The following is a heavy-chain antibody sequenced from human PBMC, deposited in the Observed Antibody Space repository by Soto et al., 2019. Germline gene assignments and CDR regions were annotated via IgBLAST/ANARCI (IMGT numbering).Heavy chain of an antibody. V-gene: IGHV3-23*01. J-gene: IGHJ5*02. Sequence: PGGSLRLSCAASGFTFSSYAMSWVRQAPGKGLEWVSAISGSGGSTYYADSVKGRFTISRDNSKNTLYLQMNSLRAEDTAVYYCRNYDSWRGYYYNWLDTWGQGTLVTVSS. CDR2: ISGSGGST. D-gene: IGHD3-3*01. CDR1: GFTFSSYA. CDR3: RNYDSWRGYYYNWLDT.